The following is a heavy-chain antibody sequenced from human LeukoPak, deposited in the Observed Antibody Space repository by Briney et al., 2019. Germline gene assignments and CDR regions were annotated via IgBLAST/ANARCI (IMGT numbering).Heavy chain of an antibody. CDR1: GFTFSSYG. D-gene: IGHD2-8*01. V-gene: IGHV3-30*04. Sequence: GGSLRLSCAASGFTFSSYGMHWARQAPGKGLEWVAVISDDGSNKYYADSVKGRFTISRDNSKNTLYLQMDSLSAEDTAVYYCVKVDAWGQGTLVTVSS. J-gene: IGHJ4*02. CDR2: ISDDGSNK. CDR3: VKVDA.